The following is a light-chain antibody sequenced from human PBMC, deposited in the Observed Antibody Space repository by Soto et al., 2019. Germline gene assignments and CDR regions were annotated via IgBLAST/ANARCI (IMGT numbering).Light chain of an antibody. CDR1: HSVINNR. V-gene: IGKV3D-20*01. CDR2: GAS. Sequence: EVVLTQSPVRLSLSPGERATLSCGASHSVINNRVAWYQLKPGLAPRLLISGASTRAAGISDRFSGGGSGTAYFLTISRLEPEDFAVYYCQQYGNSPLTFGQGTKLEIK. J-gene: IGKJ2*01. CDR3: QQYGNSPLT.